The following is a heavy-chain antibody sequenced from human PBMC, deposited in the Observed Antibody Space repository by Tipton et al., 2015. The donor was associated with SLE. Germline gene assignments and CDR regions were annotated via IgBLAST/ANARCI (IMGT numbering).Heavy chain of an antibody. D-gene: IGHD3-3*01. CDR1: GGTVSNYA. CDR3: VRGFTVFGVVTMDY. J-gene: IGHJ4*02. CDR2: IIPIFGTE. Sequence: SGPEVKSPGSSVKVSCKASGGTVSNYAITWVRQAPGQGLEWMGGIIPIFGTENYAQKFQGRVTITTDESTNTAYMDLSTLRSEDTAVYYCVRGFTVFGVVTMDYWGQGTLVTVSS. V-gene: IGHV1-69*05.